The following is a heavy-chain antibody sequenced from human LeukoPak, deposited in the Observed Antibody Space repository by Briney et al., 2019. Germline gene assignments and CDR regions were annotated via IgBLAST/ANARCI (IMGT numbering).Heavy chain of an antibody. Sequence: RPSQTLSLTCAVSGGSISSGGYSWSWIRQPPGKGLEWIGYIYHSGSTYYNPSLKSRVTISVDTSKNQFSLKLSSVTAADTAVYYCARTVLLGGWFDPWGQGTLVTVSS. D-gene: IGHD3-10*01. CDR2: IYHSGST. V-gene: IGHV4-30-2*01. J-gene: IGHJ5*02. CDR3: ARTVLLGGWFDP. CDR1: GGSISSGGYS.